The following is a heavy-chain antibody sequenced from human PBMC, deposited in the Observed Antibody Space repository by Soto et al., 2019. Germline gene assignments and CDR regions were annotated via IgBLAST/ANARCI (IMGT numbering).Heavy chain of an antibody. J-gene: IGHJ5*02. Sequence: GGSLRLSCAASGFIFSNFDMHWVRQTTEKGLEWVSGIGFAGDTNYSGSVKGRFTISRENAKNSLFLQMNSLRVGDTAVYYCVRGLPGGFDPWGQGTLVTVSS. CDR1: GFIFSNFD. CDR3: VRGLPGGFDP. V-gene: IGHV3-13*01. CDR2: IGFAGDT. D-gene: IGHD3-10*01.